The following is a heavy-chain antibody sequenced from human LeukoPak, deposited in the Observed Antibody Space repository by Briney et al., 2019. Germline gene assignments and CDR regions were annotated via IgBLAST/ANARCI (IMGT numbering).Heavy chain of an antibody. CDR1: GFTFSRYG. CDR2: IRYDGSNK. CDR3: ARPSGQYGSGTYYDYYFDS. D-gene: IGHD3-10*01. V-gene: IGHV3-33*01. J-gene: IGHJ4*02. Sequence: PGGSLRLSCAASGFTFSRYGMHWVRQAPGKGLEWVADIRYDGSNKYYADSVKGRFTISRDNSKNTLYLQMSGLRAEDTAVYYCARPSGQYGSGTYYDYYFDSWGQGTLVTVSS.